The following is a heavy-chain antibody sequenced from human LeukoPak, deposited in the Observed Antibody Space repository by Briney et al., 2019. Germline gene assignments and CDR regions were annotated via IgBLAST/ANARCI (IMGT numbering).Heavy chain of an antibody. CDR1: GGTFSSYA. CDR2: IIPIFGTA. D-gene: IGHD2-2*01. J-gene: IGHJ6*03. V-gene: IGHV1-69*05. CDR3: ARASYIVVVPAASRDYYYYYMDV. Sequence: ASVKVSCKASGGTFSSYAISWVRQAPGQGLEWMGRIIPIFGTANYAQKLQGRVTMTTDTSTSTAYMELRSLRSDDTAVYYCARASYIVVVPAASRDYYYYYMDVWGKGTTVTVSS.